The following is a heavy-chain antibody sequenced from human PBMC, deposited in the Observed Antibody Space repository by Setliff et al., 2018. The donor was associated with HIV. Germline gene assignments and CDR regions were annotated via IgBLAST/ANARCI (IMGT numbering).Heavy chain of an antibody. J-gene: IGHJ5*02. CDR3: ARGLSTLSITIFGVVIYNWFDP. CDR1: GGSFSGDY. D-gene: IGHD3-3*01. CDR2: INHSGRT. V-gene: IGHV4-34*01. Sequence: SSETLSLTCAVSGGSFSGDYWTWIRQPPGKGLEWIGEINHSGRTNYNPSLKSRVTISVDTSKNQLSLKLSSVTAADTAVYYCARGLSTLSITIFGVVIYNWFDPWGQGTLVTVSS.